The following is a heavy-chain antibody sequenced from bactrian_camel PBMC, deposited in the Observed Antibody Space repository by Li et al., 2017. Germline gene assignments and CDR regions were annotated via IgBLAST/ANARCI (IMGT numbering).Heavy chain of an antibody. D-gene: IGHD5*01. Sequence: VQLVESGGGSVQAGGSLRLACVVSGDTDNMRCMGWFRQTPGKEREGVAGIRADRGITYYDDSVEGRFTISQDNDNNTVYLQMTSVKPEDTAMYYCAASLGKAYCHEAFFLSRQRPNFGIVGQGTQVTVS. CDR2: IRADRGIT. V-gene: IGHV3S54*01. CDR1: GDTDNMRC. J-gene: IGHJ4*01.